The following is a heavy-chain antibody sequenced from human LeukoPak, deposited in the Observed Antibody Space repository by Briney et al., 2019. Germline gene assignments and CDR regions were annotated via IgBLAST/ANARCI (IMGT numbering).Heavy chain of an antibody. CDR2: IKEDGSEK. D-gene: IGHD5-12*01. J-gene: IGHJ6*02. Sequence: GSLRLSCAASGFIFTDYWMYWVRQAPGRGLAWVANIKEDGSEKNYVDSVKGRFTISRDNAKNSVYLQMNSLRVEDTAVYYCARDDIVATKYYYGMDVWGQGTTVTVSS. CDR3: ARDDIVATKYYYGMDV. V-gene: IGHV3-7*01. CDR1: GFIFTDYW.